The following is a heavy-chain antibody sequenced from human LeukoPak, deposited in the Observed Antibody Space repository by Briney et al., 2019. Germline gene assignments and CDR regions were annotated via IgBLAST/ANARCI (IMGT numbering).Heavy chain of an antibody. CDR2: MNTNSGNK. CDR3: LRGRATGTTHWFDP. CDR1: GYSFSSYD. D-gene: IGHD4-11*01. J-gene: IGHJ5*02. Sequence: ASVKLSCKASGYSFSSYDINWVRQATGQGLEWMGWMNTNSGNKGNAQKFQGRVSITRNTSISKAYMEMGSLTSEDTAVYYCLRGRATGTTHWFDPWGQGTLVTVSS. V-gene: IGHV1-8*03.